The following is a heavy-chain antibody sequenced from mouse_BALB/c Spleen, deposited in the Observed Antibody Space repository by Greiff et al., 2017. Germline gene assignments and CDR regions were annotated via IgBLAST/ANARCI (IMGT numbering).Heavy chain of an antibody. D-gene: IGHD3-1*01. CDR1: GFTFSDYY. CDR2: ISSGGSYT. Sequence: EGMLVESGGGLVKPGGSLKLSCAASGFTFSDYYMYWVRQTPEKRLEWVATISSGGSYTYYPDSVKGRFTISRDNAKNTLYLQMSSLRSEDTAMYYCARRALDPPSMDYWGQGTSVTVSS. V-gene: IGHV5-9-1*01. J-gene: IGHJ4*01. CDR3: ARRALDPPSMDY.